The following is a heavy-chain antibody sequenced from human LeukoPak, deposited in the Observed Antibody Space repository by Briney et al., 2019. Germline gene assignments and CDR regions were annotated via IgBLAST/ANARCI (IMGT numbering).Heavy chain of an antibody. V-gene: IGHV4-61*02. D-gene: IGHD3-22*01. CDR1: GGSVSSDHYY. CDR3: ARDSFDGSGYRPFDF. CDR2: IYTGGST. Sequence: PSETLSLTCTVSGGSVSSDHYYWNWIRQPAGKGLEWIGRIYTGGSTNYNPSLKSRFTISIDTSKKQFSLKLSSVTAADTAVYYCARDSFDGSGYRPFDFWGQGTLVTVSS. J-gene: IGHJ4*02.